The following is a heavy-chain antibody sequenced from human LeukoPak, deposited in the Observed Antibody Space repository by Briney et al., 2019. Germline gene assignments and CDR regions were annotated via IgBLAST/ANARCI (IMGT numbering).Heavy chain of an antibody. CDR3: ARTRYTSLVLGMDV. CDR2: VYYKGNS. V-gene: IGHV4-59*08. CDR1: GGSISNHY. J-gene: IGHJ6*02. D-gene: IGHD5-18*01. Sequence: SETLSLTCTVSGGSISNHYWSWLRQPPGEGLEWIGYVYYKGNSFYNPSLESRVTISVDTSKNQFSLKLSSVTAADTAVYFCARTRYTSLVLGMDVWGQGTTVTVSS.